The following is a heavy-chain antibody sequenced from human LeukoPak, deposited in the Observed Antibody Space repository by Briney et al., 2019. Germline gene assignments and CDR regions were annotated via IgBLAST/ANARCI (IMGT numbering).Heavy chain of an antibody. CDR2: ISGSGGRT. Sequence: GGSLRLSCAASGFTFSNYAMNWVRQAPGKGLEWVSGISGSGGRTYYAESVRGRSTISRDNSKNTLYLQMNTLRAEDMALYYCAKVSTSYYASGSLDSYAMDVWGPGTTVIVSS. D-gene: IGHD3-10*01. CDR1: GFTFSNYA. V-gene: IGHV3-23*01. J-gene: IGHJ6*02. CDR3: AKVSTSYYASGSLDSYAMDV.